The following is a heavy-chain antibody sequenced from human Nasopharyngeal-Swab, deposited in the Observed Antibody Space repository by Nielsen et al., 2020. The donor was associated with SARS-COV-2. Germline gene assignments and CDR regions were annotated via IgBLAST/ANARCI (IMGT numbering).Heavy chain of an antibody. CDR2: ISSISSYI. CDR3: ARDFDAFDI. Sequence: GREAPGKGLEWVSSISSISSYIYYADSVKGRFTISRDNAKNSLYLQMNSLRAEDTAVYYCARDFDAFDIWGQGTMVTVSS. V-gene: IGHV3-21*01. J-gene: IGHJ3*02.